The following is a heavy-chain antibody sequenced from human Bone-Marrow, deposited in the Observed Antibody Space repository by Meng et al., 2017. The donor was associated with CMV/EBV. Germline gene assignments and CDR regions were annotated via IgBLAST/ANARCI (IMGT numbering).Heavy chain of an antibody. Sequence: GSLRLSCAVYGGSFSGYYWSWIRQPPGKGLEWIGEINHSGSTNYNPSLKSRVTISVDTSKYQFSLKLSSVTDADTAVYYCARYFRYCSSTSCYVKYGMDVCGQGTTVTVS. CDR1: GGSFSGYY. D-gene: IGHD2-2*01. J-gene: IGHJ6*02. V-gene: IGHV4-34*01. CDR2: INHSGST. CDR3: ARYFRYCSSTSCYVKYGMDV.